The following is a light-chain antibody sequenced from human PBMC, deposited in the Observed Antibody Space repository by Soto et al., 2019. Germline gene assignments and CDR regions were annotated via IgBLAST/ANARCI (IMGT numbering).Light chain of an antibody. J-gene: IGLJ2*01. CDR3: SSYAGSNTVV. V-gene: IGLV2-8*01. CDR2: EVS. CDR1: NSDVGGYNY. Sequence: QSALTQPPSASGSPGQSVTISCTGTNSDVGGYNYVSWYQQQSGKAPKLMIYEVSKRPSGVPDRFSGSKSGNTASLTVSGLQAEDEADYYCSSYAGSNTVVFGGGTKLTVL.